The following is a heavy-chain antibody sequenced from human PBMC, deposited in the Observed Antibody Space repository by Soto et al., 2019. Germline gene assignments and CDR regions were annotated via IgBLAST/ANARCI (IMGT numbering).Heavy chain of an antibody. CDR3: XXXXXXXXXXXXYGVPLDV. D-gene: IGHD4-17*01. CDR1: GFTVSSKY. CDR2: IQSGGTT. V-gene: IGHV3-66*01. J-gene: IGHJ6*04. Sequence: EVQLVESGGALVQPGGSLRLSCAASGFTVSSKYMSWVRQAPGKGLEWVXLIQSGGTTYYADSVKGRFTISRDTSENTLHLQXXXLXXXXTXVXXXXXXXXXXXXXXXYGVPLDVWGKGTTVTVSS.